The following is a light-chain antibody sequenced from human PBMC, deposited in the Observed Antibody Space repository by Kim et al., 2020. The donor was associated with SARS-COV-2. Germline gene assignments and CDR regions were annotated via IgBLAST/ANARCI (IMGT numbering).Light chain of an antibody. CDR2: GAS. CDR1: QSISSY. V-gene: IGKV1-39*01. CDR3: QQSLGSSYT. Sequence: DIQMTQSPSSLSASVGDRVTMTCRASQSISSYLNWYQHKPGKTPKLLIFGASTLQSGVPSRFSGSGSGTDFTLTISSLQPEDFATYYCQQSLGSSYTFGPGTKLEIK. J-gene: IGKJ2*01.